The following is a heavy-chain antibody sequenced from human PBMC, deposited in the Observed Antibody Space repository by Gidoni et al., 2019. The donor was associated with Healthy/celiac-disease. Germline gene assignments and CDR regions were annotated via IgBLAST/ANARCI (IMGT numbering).Heavy chain of an antibody. J-gene: IGHJ4*02. CDR3: ARSLFTVPAAMNY. V-gene: IGHV1-69*06. CDR1: GCTFSSSD. D-gene: IGHD2-2*01. CDR2: IIPIFGTA. Sequence: VQLVQSGAEVKTPGSSVKVSCKASGCTFSSSDISWVRQAPGPGLEWMGGIIPIFGTANYAQKFQGRVTITADKSTSTAYMELSSLRSEDTAVYYCARSLFTVPAAMNYWGQGTLVTVSS.